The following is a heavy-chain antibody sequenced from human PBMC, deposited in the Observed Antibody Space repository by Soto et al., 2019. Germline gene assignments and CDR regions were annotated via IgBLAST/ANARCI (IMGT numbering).Heavy chain of an antibody. CDR2: IKQDGSEK. D-gene: IGHD6-19*01. J-gene: IGHJ4*01. Sequence: GGSLRLSCAASGFTFSNYWMSWVRQAPGKGLEWVANIKQDGSEKYYVDSVKGRFTLSRDNAQNSLQLQMNSLRAEDTAIYFCARVAYGNGWIFDHWGQGTLVTVSS. CDR3: ARVAYGNGWIFDH. V-gene: IGHV3-7*01. CDR1: GFTFSNYW.